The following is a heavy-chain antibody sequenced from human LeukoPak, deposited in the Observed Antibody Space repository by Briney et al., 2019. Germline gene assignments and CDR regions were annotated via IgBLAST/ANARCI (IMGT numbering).Heavy chain of an antibody. Sequence: GESLKISCKGSGYSFSSYWIGWVRQMPGKGLEWMGIIYPGDSDTRYSPSFQGQATISADKSISTAYLQWSSLKASDTAMYYCAKHGGSGTYTKEFDYWGQGTLVTVSS. CDR1: GYSFSSYW. CDR3: AKHGGSGTYTKEFDY. V-gene: IGHV5-51*01. CDR2: IYPGDSDT. J-gene: IGHJ4*02. D-gene: IGHD1-26*01.